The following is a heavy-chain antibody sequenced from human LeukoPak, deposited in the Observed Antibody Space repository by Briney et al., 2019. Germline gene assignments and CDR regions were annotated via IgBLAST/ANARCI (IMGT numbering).Heavy chain of an antibody. J-gene: IGHJ4*02. Sequence: QTLSLTCAISGDSVSNKNTAWNWIRQSPSRGLEWLGRTYYRSKWHNTYAASVKSRITINPDTSKNQFSLQLNSVTPEDTAVYYCVRGNYNFDYWGQGTLVTVSS. CDR3: VRGNYNFDY. D-gene: IGHD1-7*01. CDR2: TYYRSKWHN. V-gene: IGHV6-1*01. CDR1: GDSVSNKNTA.